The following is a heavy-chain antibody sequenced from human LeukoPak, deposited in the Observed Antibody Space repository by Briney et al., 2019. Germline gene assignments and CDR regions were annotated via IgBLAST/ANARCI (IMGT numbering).Heavy chain of an antibody. J-gene: IGHJ4*02. D-gene: IGHD5-12*01. CDR1: VFTFSIYR. Sequence: GGSLRLSCAASVFTFSIYRMNWVRQAPGKGLEWVSSISGSSSYIYYADSVKGRFTISRDNAKNSLYLQMNSLRAEDTAVCYCARHDSRGYSGWGQGTLATVSS. CDR3: ARHDSRGYSG. CDR2: ISGSSSYI. V-gene: IGHV3-21*01.